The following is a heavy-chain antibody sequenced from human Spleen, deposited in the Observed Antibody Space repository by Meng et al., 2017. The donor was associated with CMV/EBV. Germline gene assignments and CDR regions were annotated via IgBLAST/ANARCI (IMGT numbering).Heavy chain of an antibody. Sequence: GESLKISCAASGFTFNNYGMHWVRQAPGKGLEWVAFIRYDGTNKYYIDSVKGRFTISRDNSKNTLYLQMNSLRAEDTAVYYCAKDEARYYGMDVWGQGTTVTVSS. CDR1: GFTFNNYG. J-gene: IGHJ6*02. V-gene: IGHV3-30*02. CDR2: IRYDGTNK. CDR3: AKDEARYYGMDV.